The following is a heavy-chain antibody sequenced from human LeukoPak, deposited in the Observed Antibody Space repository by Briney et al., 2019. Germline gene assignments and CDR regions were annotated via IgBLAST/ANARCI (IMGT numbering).Heavy chain of an antibody. CDR1: GFAFSSYW. V-gene: IGHV3-7*03. J-gene: IGHJ4*02. CDR2: IKQDGSEK. CDR3: ARDSDYYYDSSGYSDY. D-gene: IGHD3-22*01. Sequence: GGSLRLSCAASGFAFSSYWMSWVRQAPGKGLEWVANIKQDGSEKYYVDSVKGRFTISRDNAKNSLYLQMNSLRAEDTAVYYCARDSDYYYDSSGYSDYWGQGTLVTVSS.